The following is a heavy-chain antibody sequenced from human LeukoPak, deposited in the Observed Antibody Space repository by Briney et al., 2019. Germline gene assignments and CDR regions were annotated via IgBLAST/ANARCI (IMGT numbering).Heavy chain of an antibody. CDR3: AGSSGWSGVLDY. D-gene: IGHD6-19*01. Sequence: PSETLSLTCTVSGGSITTYYWSWIRQPPGKGLEWIGYISYSGSTNNNPSLKSRVITSLDTSKNQLSLKLTSVTAADSAVYYCAGSSGWSGVLDYWGQGTLVTVSS. CDR2: ISYSGST. CDR1: GGSITTYY. V-gene: IGHV4-59*01. J-gene: IGHJ4*02.